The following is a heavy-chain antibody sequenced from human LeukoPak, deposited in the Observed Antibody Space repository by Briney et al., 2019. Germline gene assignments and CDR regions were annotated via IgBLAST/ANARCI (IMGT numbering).Heavy chain of an antibody. J-gene: IGHJ4*02. CDR2: IYYSGST. V-gene: IGHV4-31*03. Sequence: PSETLSLTCTVSGGSISSGGYYWSWIRQHPGKGLEWIGYIYYSGSTYYNPSLKSRVTISIDTSMNQFSLKLSSVTAADTAVYYCARAGYDSSGYSTYYFDYWGQGTLVTVSS. D-gene: IGHD3-22*01. CDR1: GGSISSGGYY. CDR3: ARAGYDSSGYSTYYFDY.